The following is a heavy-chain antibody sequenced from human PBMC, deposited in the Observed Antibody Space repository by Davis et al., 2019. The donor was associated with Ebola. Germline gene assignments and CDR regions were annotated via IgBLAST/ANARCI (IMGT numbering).Heavy chain of an antibody. Sequence: LSLTCVASGFSFSTTWMHWVRQAPGKGLVWLTRIKSDGISTTYADSVKGRFTISRDNAKNTLYLQMNSLSAEDTAIYYCVRDRYYTMDVWGQGTTVTVSS. CDR2: IKSDGIST. D-gene: IGHD3-3*01. J-gene: IGHJ6*02. CDR1: GFSFSTTW. CDR3: VRDRYYTMDV. V-gene: IGHV3-74*01.